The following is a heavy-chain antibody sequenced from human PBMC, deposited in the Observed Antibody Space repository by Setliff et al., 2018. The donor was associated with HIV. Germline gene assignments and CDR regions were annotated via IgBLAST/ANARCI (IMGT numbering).Heavy chain of an antibody. CDR3: ARAPPGIQLLTTTNGPYYFDF. J-gene: IGHJ4*02. Sequence: SETLSLTCAVSGGSISSGGYSWSWIRQPPVKGLEWIGYIYHSGSTYYNPSLKSRVTISVDRSENQFSLRLTSVTAADTALYFCARAPPGIQLLTTTNGPYYFDFWGQGLLVTVSS. D-gene: IGHD1-1*01. CDR2: IYHSGST. CDR1: GGSISSGGYS. V-gene: IGHV4-30-2*01.